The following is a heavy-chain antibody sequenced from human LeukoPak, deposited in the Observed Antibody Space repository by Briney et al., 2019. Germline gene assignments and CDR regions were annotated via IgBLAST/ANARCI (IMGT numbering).Heavy chain of an antibody. CDR1: GGSFSGYY. J-gene: IGHJ5*02. CDR3: ARESLYYYGSGKLNWFDP. D-gene: IGHD3-10*01. Sequence: SETLSLTCAVYGGSFSGYYWSWIRQPPGKGLEWIGEINHSGSTNYNPSLKSRVTISVDTSKNQFSLKLSSVTAADTAVYYCARESLYYYGSGKLNWFDPWGQGTLVTVSS. V-gene: IGHV4-34*01. CDR2: INHSGST.